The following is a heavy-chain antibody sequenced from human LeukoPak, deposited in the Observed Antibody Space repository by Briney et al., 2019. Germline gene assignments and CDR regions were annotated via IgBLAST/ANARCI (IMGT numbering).Heavy chain of an antibody. Sequence: GGSLRLSCAASGFTFSSYSMNWVRQAPGKGLEWVSYIGSSSSTIYYADSVKGRFTISRDNAKNSLYLQMNSLRAEDTAVYYCARDSLRRIAAGRGAFDIWGQGTMVTVSS. V-gene: IGHV3-48*04. CDR3: ARDSLRRIAAGRGAFDI. CDR1: GFTFSSYS. J-gene: IGHJ3*02. D-gene: IGHD6-25*01. CDR2: IGSSSSTI.